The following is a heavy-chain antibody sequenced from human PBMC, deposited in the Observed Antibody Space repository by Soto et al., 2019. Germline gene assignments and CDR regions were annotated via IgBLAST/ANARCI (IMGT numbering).Heavy chain of an antibody. Sequence: GGSLRLSCAASGFTFSSYAMSWVRQAPGKGLEWVSAISGSGGSTYYADSVKGRFTISRDNSKNTLYLQMNSLRAEDTAVYYCAKVERFLEWSTYYYYYYGMDVWGQGTTVTVSS. CDR3: AKVERFLEWSTYYYYYYGMDV. CDR2: ISGSGGST. J-gene: IGHJ6*02. D-gene: IGHD3-3*01. CDR1: GFTFSSYA. V-gene: IGHV3-23*01.